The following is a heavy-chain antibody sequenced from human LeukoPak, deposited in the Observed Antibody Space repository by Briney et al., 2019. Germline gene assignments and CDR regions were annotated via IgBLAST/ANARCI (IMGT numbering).Heavy chain of an antibody. V-gene: IGHV1-69*04. D-gene: IGHD3-10*01. CDR2: IIPILGIA. Sequence: SVKVSCKASGGTFSSYAISLVRQAPGQGLEWMGRIIPILGIANYAQKFQGRATITADKSTSTAYMELSSLRSEDTAVYYCARDVSYYYGSGIDYWGQGTLVTVSS. CDR3: ARDVSYYYGSGIDY. J-gene: IGHJ4*02. CDR1: GGTFSSYA.